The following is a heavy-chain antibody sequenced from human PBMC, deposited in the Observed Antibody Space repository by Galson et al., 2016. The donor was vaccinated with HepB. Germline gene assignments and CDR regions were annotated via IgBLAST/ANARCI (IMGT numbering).Heavy chain of an antibody. Sequence: LSLTCTVSGGSISSGDYYWSWIRQPPGKGLEWIGYIYYSGSTHHSPSLKSRVTISVDTSKNQFSLKLNSVTAADTAVYYCARGSAFGGVDNWGQGTLVTVSS. V-gene: IGHV4-30-4*01. J-gene: IGHJ4*02. D-gene: IGHD3-16*01. CDR1: GGSISSGDYY. CDR2: IYYSGST. CDR3: ARGSAFGGVDN.